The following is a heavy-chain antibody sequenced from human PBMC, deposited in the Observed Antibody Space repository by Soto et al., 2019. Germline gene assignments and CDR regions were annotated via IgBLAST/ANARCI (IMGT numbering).Heavy chain of an antibody. Sequence: ASVKVSCKASGYTFTSYAMHWVRQAPGQRLEWMGWINAGNGNTKYSQKFQGRVTITRDTSASTAYMELSSLGSEDTAVYYCARDRGYSSSSFEYWGQGTQVTVSS. J-gene: IGHJ4*02. CDR1: GYTFTSYA. CDR2: INAGNGNT. V-gene: IGHV1-3*01. CDR3: ARDRGYSSSSFEY. D-gene: IGHD6-13*01.